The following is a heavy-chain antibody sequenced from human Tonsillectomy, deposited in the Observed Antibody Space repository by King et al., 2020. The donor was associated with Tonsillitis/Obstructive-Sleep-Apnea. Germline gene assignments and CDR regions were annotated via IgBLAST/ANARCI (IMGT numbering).Heavy chain of an antibody. V-gene: IGHV4-59*08. J-gene: IGHJ5*02. CDR2: IYYSGST. D-gene: IGHD2-2*02. Sequence: QLQESGPGLVKPSETLSLTCTVSGGSISSYYWSWIRQPPGKGLEWIGSIYYSGSTNYNPSLKSRVTISIDTSKNQFSLKLTSVTAADTAVYYCAGTGAIGNWFDPWGQGTLVTVSS. CDR3: AGTGAIGNWFDP. CDR1: GGSISSYY.